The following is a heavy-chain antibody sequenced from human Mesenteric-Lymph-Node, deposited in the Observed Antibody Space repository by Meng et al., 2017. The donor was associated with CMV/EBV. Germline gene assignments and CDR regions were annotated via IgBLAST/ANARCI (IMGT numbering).Heavy chain of an antibody. V-gene: IGHV4-39*07. J-gene: IGHJ6*02. CDR2: IHYSGST. D-gene: IGHD4-17*01. Sequence: SETLSLTCTVSGASLTSGTYHWGWIRQPPGKGLECIGSIHYSGSTYYNPSLKSRAAISVDTSKNQFSLELTSVTAADTAMYYCARVGDYGDYYYGMDVWGQGTTVTVSS. CDR3: ARVGDYGDYYYGMDV. CDR1: GASLTSGTYH.